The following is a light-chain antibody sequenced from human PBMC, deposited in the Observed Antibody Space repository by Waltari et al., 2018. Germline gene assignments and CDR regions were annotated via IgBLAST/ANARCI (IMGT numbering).Light chain of an antibody. J-gene: IGLJ2*01. V-gene: IGLV2-14*01. CDR1: NSDVGGYDY. Sequence: QSALTQPASVSGSPGQSITISCTGTNSDVGGYDYVSWYQQHPGKAPKLMIYEVRNRPSGVSSRFSGSKSGNTASLTISGLQAEDEADYYCSSYTSGNTVFGGGTKLTVL. CDR2: EVR. CDR3: SSYTSGNTV.